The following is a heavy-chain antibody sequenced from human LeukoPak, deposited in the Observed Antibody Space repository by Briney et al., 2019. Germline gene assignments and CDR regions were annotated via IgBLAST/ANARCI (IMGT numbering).Heavy chain of an antibody. D-gene: IGHD5-12*01. CDR3: ARDSSRTYSGYDAPGVDC. Sequence: GSLRLSCAASGFTFSSYTLYWVRQAPGKGLEWVSSISPSSTYIHYADSVKGRFTISRDNAKNSLHLQMNSLRAEDTAVYYCARDSSRTYSGYDAPGVDCWGQGTLVTVSS. CDR1: GFTFSSYT. J-gene: IGHJ4*02. CDR2: ISPSSTYI. V-gene: IGHV3-21*01.